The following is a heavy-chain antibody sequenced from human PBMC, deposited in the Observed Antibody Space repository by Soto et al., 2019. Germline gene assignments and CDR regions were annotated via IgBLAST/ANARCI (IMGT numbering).Heavy chain of an antibody. D-gene: IGHD2-15*01. CDR3: AAGYLRARATMWRARWFDH. J-gene: IGHJ5*02. CDR1: GGTFNNYA. CDR2: IIPMFGTA. V-gene: IGHV1-69*01. Sequence: QVQLVQSGAEVKKPGSSVKVSCKASGGTFNNYAINWVRQAPGQGLEWMGGIIPMFGTANYAQKFQGRVKITADDSISADYMERSGLMSEDRAVYDCAAGYLRARATMWRARWFDHWGQGTLVTVSS.